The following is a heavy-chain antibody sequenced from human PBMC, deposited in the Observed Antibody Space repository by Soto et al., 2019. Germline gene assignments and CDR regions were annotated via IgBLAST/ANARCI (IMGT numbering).Heavy chain of an antibody. Sequence: EVQLVESGGGLVQPGGSLRLSCAASGFTVSSKYMSWVRQAPGKGLEWVSLIQSGGYTYYADSVKGRFTISRDSSENTLCLQMTSLRVEDTAMYYCTSVDVDCSGGGGYGVPMDFCGKGITVTVSA. CDR2: IQSGGYT. CDR1: GFTVSSKY. J-gene: IGHJ6*04. D-gene: IGHD2-15*01. V-gene: IGHV3-66*01. CDR3: TSVDVDCSGGGGYGVPMDF.